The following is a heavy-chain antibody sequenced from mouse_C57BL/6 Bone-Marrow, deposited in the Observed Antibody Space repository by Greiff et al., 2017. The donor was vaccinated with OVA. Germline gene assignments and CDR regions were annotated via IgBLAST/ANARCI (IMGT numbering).Heavy chain of an antibody. CDR2: IDPDTGGT. Sequence: VQLQQSGAELVRPGASVTLSCKASGYTFTDYAMHWVKQTPVHGLDWIGSIDPDTGGTASNQKFKGKAILTADKASSTAYMELRSLTSEDSAVYYCTRGYSNYDAMDYGGQGTAGTVSS. CDR1: GYTFTDYA. J-gene: IGHJ4*01. D-gene: IGHD2-5*01. CDR3: TRGYSNYDAMDY. V-gene: IGHV1-15*01.